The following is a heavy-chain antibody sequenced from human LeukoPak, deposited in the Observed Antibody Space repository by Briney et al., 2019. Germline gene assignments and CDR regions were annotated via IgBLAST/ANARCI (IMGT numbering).Heavy chain of an antibody. D-gene: IGHD6-6*01. CDR3: ARGRDRSSSYPGY. Sequence: GRSLRLSCAASGFTFSSYGMHWVRQAPGKGLEWVAVISYDGSNKYYADSVKGRFTISRDNVKNSLYLQMNSLRAEDTAVYYCARGRDRSSSYPGYWGQGTLVTVSS. CDR2: ISYDGSNK. V-gene: IGHV3-30*03. J-gene: IGHJ4*02. CDR1: GFTFSSYG.